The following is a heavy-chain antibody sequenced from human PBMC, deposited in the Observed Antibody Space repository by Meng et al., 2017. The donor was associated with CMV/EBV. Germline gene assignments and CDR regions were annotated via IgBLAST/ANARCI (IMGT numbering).Heavy chain of an antibody. CDR1: GYTFTGYY. Sequence: ASVKVSCKASGYTFTGYYMHWVRQAPGQGLEWMGWINPNSGGTNYAQKFQGRVTMTRDTSISPAYMELSRLRSDDTAVYYCARDYQLERRSDDYWGQGTLVTVSS. J-gene: IGHJ4*02. V-gene: IGHV1-2*02. CDR2: INPNSGGT. CDR3: ARDYQLERRSDDY. D-gene: IGHD1-1*01.